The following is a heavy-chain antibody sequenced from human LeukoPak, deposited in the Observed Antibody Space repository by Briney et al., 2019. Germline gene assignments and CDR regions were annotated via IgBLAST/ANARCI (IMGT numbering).Heavy chain of an antibody. CDR3: ARDGDYYDSSGYYRGAFDI. D-gene: IGHD3-22*01. V-gene: IGHV3-48*01. CDR1: GFTFSSYS. Sequence: QPGGSLRLSCAASGFTFSSYSMNWVRQAPGKGLEWVSYISSSSSTIYYVDSVKGRFTISRDNAKNSLYLQMNSLRAEDTAVYYCARDGDYYDSSGYYRGAFDIWGQGTMVTVSS. CDR2: ISSSSSTI. J-gene: IGHJ3*02.